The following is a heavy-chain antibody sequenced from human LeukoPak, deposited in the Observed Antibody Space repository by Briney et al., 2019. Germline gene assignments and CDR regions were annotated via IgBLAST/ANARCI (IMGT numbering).Heavy chain of an antibody. CDR1: GGSISSHY. J-gene: IGHJ6*03. Sequence: SETLSLTCTVSGGSISSHYWSWIRQPPGKGLEWIGYIYYSGSTNYNPSLKSRVTISVDTSKNQFSLKLSSVTAADTAVYYCARVSVQNYYYYYYYMDVWGKGTTVTVSS. CDR2: IYYSGST. CDR3: ARVSVQNYYYYYYYMDV. V-gene: IGHV4-59*11. D-gene: IGHD1-7*01.